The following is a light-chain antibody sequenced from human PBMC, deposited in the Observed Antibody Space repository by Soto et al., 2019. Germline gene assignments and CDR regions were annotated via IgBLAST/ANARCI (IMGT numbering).Light chain of an antibody. CDR1: QSVTSSY. Sequence: EIVLTQSPGTLSLSPGEGATVSCRVSQSVTSSYIAWYQQKPGQAPRLLIYRASTRATGIPDRFSGSGSGTDFTLIISRLEPEDFAVYHCQQYGSSPWTFGQGTKVDIK. J-gene: IGKJ1*01. CDR2: RAS. V-gene: IGKV3-20*01. CDR3: QQYGSSPWT.